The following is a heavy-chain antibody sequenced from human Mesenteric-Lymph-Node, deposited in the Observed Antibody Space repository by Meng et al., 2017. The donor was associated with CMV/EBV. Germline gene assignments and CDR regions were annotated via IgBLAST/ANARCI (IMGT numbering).Heavy chain of an antibody. V-gene: IGHV2-5*02. D-gene: IGHD5-12*01. Sequence: CSFSGFSLSTSGVGVAWIRQPPGKALEWLALIYWDNDELYSPSLRGRLTITKDTSKNQVVLTMTNMDPVDTATYFCAHSTYSGYDFDSWGQGTLVTVSS. CDR1: GFSLSTSGVG. J-gene: IGHJ4*02. CDR3: AHSTYSGYDFDS. CDR2: IYWDNDE.